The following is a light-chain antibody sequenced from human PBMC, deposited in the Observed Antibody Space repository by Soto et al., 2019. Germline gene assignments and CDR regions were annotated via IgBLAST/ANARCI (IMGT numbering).Light chain of an antibody. J-gene: IGKJ4*01. V-gene: IGKV1-39*01. CDR3: QPSYGTPLT. CDR2: AAS. Sequence: DMEMTQSPSSLSASVGDRVTITCRARQSISNYLNWYQHKPGKVPKLLIYAASSLQSGVPTRFSGSGSGTDFTLTINSLQPEDFATYYCQPSYGTPLTFGGGTKIEIK. CDR1: QSISNY.